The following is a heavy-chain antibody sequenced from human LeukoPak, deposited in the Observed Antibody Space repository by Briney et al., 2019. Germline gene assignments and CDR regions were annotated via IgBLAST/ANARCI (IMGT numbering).Heavy chain of an antibody. V-gene: IGHV4-39*07. CDR2: IYYSGST. Sequence: SETLSLTCTVSGGSISSSSYYWGWIRQPPGKGLEWIGSIYYSGSTYYNPSLKSRVTISVDTSKNQFSLKLSSVTAADTAVYYCARDGLHCSGGSCSGSWGQGTLVTVSS. CDR3: ARDGLHCSGGSCSGS. D-gene: IGHD2-15*01. CDR1: GGSISSSSYY. J-gene: IGHJ5*02.